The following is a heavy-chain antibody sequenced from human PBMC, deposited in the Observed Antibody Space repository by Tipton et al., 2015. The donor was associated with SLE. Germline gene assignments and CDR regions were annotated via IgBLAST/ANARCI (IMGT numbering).Heavy chain of an antibody. D-gene: IGHD3/OR15-3a*01. J-gene: IGHJ6*02. CDR1: GFTFSSYS. Sequence: QLVQSGGGVVQPGRSLRLSCAAYGFTFSSYSMNWVRQAPGKGLEWVSSISSSISYIYYADSVKGRFTISRDNAKNSLYLQMNSLRAEDTAVYYCARGVLDTVYYYYGMDVWGQGTTVTVSS. CDR2: ISSSISYI. V-gene: IGHV3-21*01. CDR3: ARGVLDTVYYYYGMDV.